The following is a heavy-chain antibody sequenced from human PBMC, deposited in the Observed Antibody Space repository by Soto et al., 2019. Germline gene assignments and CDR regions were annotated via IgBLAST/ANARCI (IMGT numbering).Heavy chain of an antibody. CDR2: IWYDGSNK. D-gene: IGHD3-10*01. J-gene: IGHJ4*02. Sequence: QVQLVESGGGVVQPGRSLRLSCAASGFTFSSYGMHWVRQAPGKGLEWVAVIWYDGSNKYYADSVKGRFTISRDNSKNTLYLQMNSLRADDTAVYYCARGGYYGSGSYPKFDYWGQGTLVTVSS. CDR3: ARGGYYGSGSYPKFDY. V-gene: IGHV3-33*01. CDR1: GFTFSSYG.